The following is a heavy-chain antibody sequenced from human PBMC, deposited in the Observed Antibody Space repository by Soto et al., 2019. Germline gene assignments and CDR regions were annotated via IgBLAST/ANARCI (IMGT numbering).Heavy chain of an antibody. CDR2: TYYRSKLYH. Sequence: QVQLQQSGPGLVKPSQTLSLTCAISGESVSTNSATWDWSRRSPSRGLEWRGRTYYRSKLYHDYAVSVNGLITINADTSKSPLSLQLNSVTPDDTAVYYCARLIGDSWLDSWCQGTLVTVSS. CDR3: ARLIGDSWLDS. CDR1: GESVSTNSAT. V-gene: IGHV6-1*01. J-gene: IGHJ5*01. D-gene: IGHD2-8*01.